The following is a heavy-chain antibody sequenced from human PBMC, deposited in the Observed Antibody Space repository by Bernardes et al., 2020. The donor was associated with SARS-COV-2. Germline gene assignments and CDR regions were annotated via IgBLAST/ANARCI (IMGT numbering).Heavy chain of an antibody. J-gene: IGHJ4*02. Sequence: SLRLSCGASGFALSSYWMSWVRQPPGKGLEWVANIREDGNDKYYVDSVKGRFTISRDNPKNSLFLQMDSLRHEDTAVYYCATSTGFRFDDWGLGTVVTVSS. CDR3: ATSTGFRFDD. CDR1: GFALSSYW. CDR2: IREDGNDK. V-gene: IGHV3-7*03.